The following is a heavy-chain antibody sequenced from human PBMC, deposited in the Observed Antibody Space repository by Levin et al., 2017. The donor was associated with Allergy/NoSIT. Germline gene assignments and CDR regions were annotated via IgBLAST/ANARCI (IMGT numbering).Heavy chain of an antibody. Sequence: SCAASGFTFSSFWMHWVRQAPGKRLVWVSRIDSGGSFSDYADSVKGRFTISRDNAKNTLYLQMNRLSVEDTAVYYCAKDVVGRSGFWGQGTLVTVSS. CDR3: AKDVVGRSGF. CDR2: IDSGGSFS. CDR1: GFTFSSFW. D-gene: IGHD2-15*01. J-gene: IGHJ4*02. V-gene: IGHV3-74*01.